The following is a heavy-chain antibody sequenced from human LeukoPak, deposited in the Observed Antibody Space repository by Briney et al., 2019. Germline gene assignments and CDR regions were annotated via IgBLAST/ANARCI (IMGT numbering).Heavy chain of an antibody. CDR2: IIPIFGTA. CDR3: ARDMPLYGNQGIAVAGPYYFDY. CDR1: GYTFTGYY. Sequence: GASVKVSCKASGYTFTGYYMHWVRQAPGQGLEWMGRIIPIFGTANYAQKFQGRVTITTDESTSTAYMELSSLRSEDTAVYYCARDMPLYGNQGIAVAGPYYFDYWGQGTLVTVSS. J-gene: IGHJ4*02. V-gene: IGHV1-69*05. D-gene: IGHD6-19*01.